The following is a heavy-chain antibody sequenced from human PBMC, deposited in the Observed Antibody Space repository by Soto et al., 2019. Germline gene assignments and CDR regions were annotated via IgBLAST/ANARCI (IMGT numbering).Heavy chain of an antibody. CDR2: LIILFGTP. V-gene: IGHV1-69*01. J-gene: IGHJ4*03. CDR3: ATDEIGVMSSLGYSHY. CDR1: GDIFSNLA. D-gene: IGHD3-10*01. Sequence: QVQLVQSGAEVKKPGSSVKVSCQAPGDIFSNLAFSWVRQAPGQGLEWLGGLIILFGTPNYAQKFQGRLTITADESTSTAYMELSSLRSEDTAVYYCATDEIGVMSSLGYSHYWGQGTRVTVSS.